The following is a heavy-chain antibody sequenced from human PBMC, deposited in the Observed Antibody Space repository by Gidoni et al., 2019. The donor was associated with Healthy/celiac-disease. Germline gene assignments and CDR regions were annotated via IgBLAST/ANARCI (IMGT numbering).Heavy chain of an antibody. V-gene: IGHV3-9*01. J-gene: IGHJ6*02. CDR1: GFTFDHYA. CDR2: ISWNSGSI. D-gene: IGHD6-6*01. CDR3: AKDIGSSSPYYYGMDV. Sequence: EVQLVESGGGLVQPGWSLRLSCPASGFTFDHYAMHWVRQAPGKGLEWVSGISWNSGSIGYADSVKGRFTISRDNAKNSLYLQMNSLRAEDTALYYCAKDIGSSSPYYYGMDVWGQGTTVTVSS.